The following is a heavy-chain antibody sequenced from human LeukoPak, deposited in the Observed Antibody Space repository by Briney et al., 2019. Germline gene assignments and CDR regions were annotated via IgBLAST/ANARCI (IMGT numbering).Heavy chain of an antibody. CDR1: GYSFTSYW. CDR2: IYPGGSDT. D-gene: IGHD5-18*01. Sequence: GESLKISCKGSGYSFTSYWISWVRQMPGKGLEWMGIIYPGGSDTRYSPSFQGQVTISADRSISTAYLQWSSLKASDTAMYYCARQAYTYAPLDYWGQGTLVTVSS. CDR3: ARQAYTYAPLDY. J-gene: IGHJ4*02. V-gene: IGHV5-51*01.